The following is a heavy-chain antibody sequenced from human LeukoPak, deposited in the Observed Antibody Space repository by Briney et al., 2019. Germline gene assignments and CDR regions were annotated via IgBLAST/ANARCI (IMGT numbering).Heavy chain of an antibody. Sequence: GESLKISCKGSGYDFTDYWIAWVRQVPGRGLEWMGIIYPGDSDTRYSPSFQGQVTISADKSISTAYLQWSSLRASDSAMFYCASLATILTGYNQLDYWGQGTLVTVSS. V-gene: IGHV5-51*01. D-gene: IGHD3-9*01. J-gene: IGHJ4*02. CDR1: GYDFTDYW. CDR2: IYPGDSDT. CDR3: ASLATILTGYNQLDY.